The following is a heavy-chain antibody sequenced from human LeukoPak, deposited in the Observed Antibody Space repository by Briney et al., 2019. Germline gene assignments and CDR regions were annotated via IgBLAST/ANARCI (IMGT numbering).Heavy chain of an antibody. Sequence: PGGSLRVSCAASGFTFSSYSMNWVRQAPGKGLEWVSSISSSSSYIYYADSVKGRFTISRDNAKNSLYLQMNSLRAEDTAVYYCARGGTRGYSYGSFDYWGQGTLVTVSS. V-gene: IGHV3-21*01. CDR3: ARGGTRGYSYGSFDY. CDR1: GFTFSSYS. D-gene: IGHD5-18*01. CDR2: ISSSSSYI. J-gene: IGHJ4*02.